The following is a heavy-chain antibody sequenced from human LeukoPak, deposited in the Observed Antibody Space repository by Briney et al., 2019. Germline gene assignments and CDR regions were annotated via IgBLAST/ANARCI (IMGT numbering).Heavy chain of an antibody. D-gene: IGHD3-22*01. V-gene: IGHV3-20*04. Sequence: GGSLRLSCAASGFTFSSYAMSWVRQAPGKGLEWVSGINWNGGSTGYADSVKGRFTISRDNAKNSLYLQMNSLRAEDTAVYYCARERYYDSSGYYEPSSVPYYFDYWGQGTLVTVSS. CDR2: INWNGGST. J-gene: IGHJ4*02. CDR1: GFTFSSYA. CDR3: ARERYYDSSGYYEPSSVPYYFDY.